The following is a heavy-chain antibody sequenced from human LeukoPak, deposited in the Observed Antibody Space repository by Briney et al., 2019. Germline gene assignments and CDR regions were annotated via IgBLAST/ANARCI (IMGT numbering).Heavy chain of an antibody. J-gene: IGHJ4*02. Sequence: GGSLRLSCAASGLTLSNAWMTWVRQAPGKGLEWVARIKSKTDGGIKDYAAPVKGTFTISRDDSENTVYLQMNSLKIEDTAGYYCATGRSGYFDSWGQGTMVFVPS. V-gene: IGHV3-15*01. CDR1: GLTLSNAW. CDR3: ATGRSGYFDS. CDR2: IKSKTDGGIK.